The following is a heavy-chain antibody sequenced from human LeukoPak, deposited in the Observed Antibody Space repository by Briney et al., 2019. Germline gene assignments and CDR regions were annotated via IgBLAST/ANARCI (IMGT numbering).Heavy chain of an antibody. CDR3: ARAVYYYYMDV. CDR2: IYHSGST. CDR1: GGSISSGGYY. J-gene: IGHJ6*03. Sequence: SETLSLTCTVSGGSISSGGYYWSWIRRPPGKGLEWIGYIYHSGSTYYNPSLKSRVTISVDRSKNQFSLKLSSVTAADTAVYYCARAVYYYYMDVWGKGTTVTVSS. V-gene: IGHV4-30-2*01.